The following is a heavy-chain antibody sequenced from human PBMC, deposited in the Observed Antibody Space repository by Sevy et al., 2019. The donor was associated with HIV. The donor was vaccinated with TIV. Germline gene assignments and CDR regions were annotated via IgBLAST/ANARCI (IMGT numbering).Heavy chain of an antibody. D-gene: IGHD7-27*01. CDR3: ARDWGMDY. CDR1: GFNFGDYC. J-gene: IGHJ4*02. Sequence: GGSLRLSCAASGFNFGDYCMSWVRQAPGKGLEWVANIKEDGSEKYYVDSVKGRFTISRDNAKNSVYLQMKSPRVEDTAVYYCARDWGMDYWGQGTLVTVSS. CDR2: IKEDGSEK. V-gene: IGHV3-7*01.